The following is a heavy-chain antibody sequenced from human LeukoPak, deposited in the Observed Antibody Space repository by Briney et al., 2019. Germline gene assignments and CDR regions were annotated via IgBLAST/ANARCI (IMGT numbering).Heavy chain of an antibody. CDR3: ARVRGYSGYDYPFDY. Sequence: PSETLSLTCSVSGGSITSSSYYWGWIRQPPEKGLEWIGSIYYTGGTYYSPSLKSRVTISVDTSKNQFSLKLSSVTAADTAVYYCARVRGYSGYDYPFDYWGQGTLVTVSS. J-gene: IGHJ4*02. V-gene: IGHV4-39*07. D-gene: IGHD5-12*01. CDR2: IYYTGGT. CDR1: GGSITSSSYY.